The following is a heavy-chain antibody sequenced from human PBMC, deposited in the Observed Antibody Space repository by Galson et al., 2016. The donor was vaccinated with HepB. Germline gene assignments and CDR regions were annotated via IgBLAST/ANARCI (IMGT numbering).Heavy chain of an antibody. D-gene: IGHD2-8*02. Sequence: SLRLSCAASGVICSTCGTAWVRQAPGKGLEWVSSISGDGINTHYADSVKGRFIISRDNSKNMVHLQMNSLRAEDTAVYYCAKDAGGAIMFDSGGHGTLVTVS. J-gene: IGHJ5*01. CDR2: ISGDGINT. CDR3: AKDAGGAIMFDS. CDR1: GVICSTCG. V-gene: IGHV3-23*01.